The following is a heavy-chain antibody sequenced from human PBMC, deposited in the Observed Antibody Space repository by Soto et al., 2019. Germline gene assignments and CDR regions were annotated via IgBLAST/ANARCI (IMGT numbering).Heavy chain of an antibody. CDR2: INVYNGNT. V-gene: IGHV1-18*01. J-gene: IGHJ4*02. Sequence: QVQLVQSGAEVKKPGASVTVSCKASGYTFTSYGISWVRQAPGQGLEWMGWINVYNGNTNYAQKLQGRVTMTTDTSTSTPYLNLRTPSSDATAVYFCARDTSRGEYDYWGQGTLVTVSS. D-gene: IGHD3-10*01. CDR1: GYTFTSYG. CDR3: ARDTSRGEYDY.